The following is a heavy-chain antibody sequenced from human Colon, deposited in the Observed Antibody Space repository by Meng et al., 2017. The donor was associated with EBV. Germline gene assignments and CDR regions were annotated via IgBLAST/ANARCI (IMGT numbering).Heavy chain of an antibody. D-gene: IGHD3-10*01. CDR3: AKRSPIIQGVISYYFDY. CDR2: ISGSGDGT. Sequence: VQLVESGGGLVQPGGSLRRSCAAAGFTFSIYGMSWARQAPGKGLEWVSTISGSGDGTYYADSVKGRFTISRDNSKNTLYLQMNGLTAEDTAIYYCAKRSPIIQGVISYYFDYWGQGTLVTVSS. CDR1: GFTFSIYG. V-gene: IGHV3-23*04. J-gene: IGHJ4*02.